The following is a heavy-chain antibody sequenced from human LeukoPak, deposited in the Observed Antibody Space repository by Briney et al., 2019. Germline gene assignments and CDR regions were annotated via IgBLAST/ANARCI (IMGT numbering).Heavy chain of an antibody. D-gene: IGHD3-10*01. CDR2: IRYDGSNK. J-gene: IGHJ4*02. CDR3: AKDRVAPFDY. CDR1: GFTFSSYG. V-gene: IGHV3-30*02. Sequence: GGSLRLSCAASGFTFSSYGMHWVRQAPGKGLERVAFIRYDGSNKYYSDSVKGRLTISRDHSKNTLYLQMDSLRAEDTAVYYCAKDRVAPFDYWGQGTLVTVSS.